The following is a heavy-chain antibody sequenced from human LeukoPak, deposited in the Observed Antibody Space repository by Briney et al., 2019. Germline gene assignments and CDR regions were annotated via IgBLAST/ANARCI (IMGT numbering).Heavy chain of an antibody. J-gene: IGHJ4*02. V-gene: IGHV5-51*01. CDR1: GYRFTSYW. Sequence: AGESLKISCKGSGYRFTSYWIGWVRQMPGKGLEWMGIIYPGDSDTRYSPSFQGQVTISADKSISTAYLQWSSLRASDTAMYYCASASIVVVPAAIMYWGQGTLVTVSS. D-gene: IGHD2-2*01. CDR2: IYPGDSDT. CDR3: ASASIVVVPAAIMY.